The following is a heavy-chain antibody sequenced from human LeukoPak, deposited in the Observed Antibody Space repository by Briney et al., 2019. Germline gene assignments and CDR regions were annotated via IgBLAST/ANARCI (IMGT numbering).Heavy chain of an antibody. CDR3: ARRPDCSSTSCYSFWFDP. CDR1: GGSFSSCDYY. D-gene: IGHD2-2*02. Sequence: SETLSLTCTVSGGSFSSCDYYWSWIRQPPGKGLEWVGYIYYRGSTYYNPSLKSQVTISVDTAKNQFSLKLSSVTAADTAVYYCARRPDCSSTSCYSFWFDPWGQGTLVTVSS. CDR2: IYYRGST. V-gene: IGHV4-30-4*08. J-gene: IGHJ5*02.